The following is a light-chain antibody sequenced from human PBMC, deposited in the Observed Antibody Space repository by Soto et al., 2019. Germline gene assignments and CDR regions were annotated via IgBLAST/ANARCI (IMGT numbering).Light chain of an antibody. Sequence: EIVLTQSPGTLSLSPGERATLSCRASQSVASRRVAWYKQKPGQALRLVIYGASRRATGIPDRFSGSGSGTDFTLTISRLEPEDFAVYFCQHYGAPPRPFGQGTKVDI. J-gene: IGKJ1*01. CDR3: QHYGAPPRP. CDR2: GAS. V-gene: IGKV3-20*01. CDR1: QSVASRR.